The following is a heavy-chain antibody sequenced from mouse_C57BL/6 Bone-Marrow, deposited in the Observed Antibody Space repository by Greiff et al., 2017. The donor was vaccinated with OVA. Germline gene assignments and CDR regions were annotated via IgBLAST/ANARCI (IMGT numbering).Heavy chain of an antibody. Sequence: EVQLQQSGAELVRPGASVKLSCTASGFNIKDDYMHWVKQRPEQGLEWIGWIDPENGDTEYASKFQGKATITADTSSNTAYLHLSSLTSEDTAVYYCTTGCNYEGWGQGTLVTVSA. CDR2: IDPENGDT. CDR1: GFNIKDDY. V-gene: IGHV14-4*01. J-gene: IGHJ3*02. D-gene: IGHD2-1*01. CDR3: TTGCNYEG.